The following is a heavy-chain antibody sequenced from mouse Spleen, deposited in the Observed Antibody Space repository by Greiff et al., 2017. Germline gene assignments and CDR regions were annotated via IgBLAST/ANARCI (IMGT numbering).Heavy chain of an antibody. J-gene: IGHJ2*01. Sequence: DVMLVESGGGLVKPGGSLKLSCAASGFTFSSYAMSWVRQTPEKRLEWVATISSGGSYTYYPDSVKGRFTISRDNAKNTLYLQMSSLRSEDTAMYYCASPYDWGQGTTLTVSS. CDR2: ISSGGSYT. V-gene: IGHV5-9-1*01. CDR1: GFTFSSYA. CDR3: ASPYD.